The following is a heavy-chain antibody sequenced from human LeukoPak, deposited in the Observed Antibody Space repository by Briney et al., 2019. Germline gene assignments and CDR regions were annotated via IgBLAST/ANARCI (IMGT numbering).Heavy chain of an antibody. J-gene: IGHJ3*02. CDR1: GFTFSSYE. D-gene: IGHD4/OR15-4a*01. Sequence: GGSLRLSCAASGFTFSSYEMNWVRQAPGKGLEWVSYISASGQTIYYADSVRGRFTISRDSAKNSLYLQMNSLGAEDTAVYHCARDRDVDYGNDGFDIWGQGTTVTVSS. CDR3: ARDRDVDYGNDGFDI. V-gene: IGHV3-48*03. CDR2: ISASGQTI.